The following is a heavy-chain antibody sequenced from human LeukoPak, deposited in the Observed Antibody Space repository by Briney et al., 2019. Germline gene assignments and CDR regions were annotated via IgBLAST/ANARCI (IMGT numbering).Heavy chain of an antibody. V-gene: IGHV3-21*01. CDR1: GFTFSSYS. J-gene: IGHJ6*03. D-gene: IGHD3-10*01. CDR2: ISSSSSYI. CDR3: ARDALWGSGRVPDYMDV. Sequence: PGGSLRLSCAASGFTFSSYSMNWVRQAPGKGLEWVSSISSSSSYIYYADSVKGRFTISRDSAKNSLYLQMNSLRAEDTAVYYCARDALWGSGRVPDYMDVWGKGTTVTVSS.